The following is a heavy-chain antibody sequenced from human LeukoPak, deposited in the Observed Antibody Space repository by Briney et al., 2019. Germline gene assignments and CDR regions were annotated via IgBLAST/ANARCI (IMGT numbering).Heavy chain of an antibody. CDR3: VLGNYGGLFDS. D-gene: IGHD4-23*01. Sequence: GGSLRLSCAASGFTFSTYAMHWVRQAPGMGLEWVAAISYDGGKQYYPDSAKGRFTISRDNSKNTLYLQLNSLRTEDTAMYYCVLGNYGGLFDSGGRGALVTVSS. J-gene: IGHJ4*02. CDR1: GFTFSTYA. V-gene: IGHV3-30-3*01. CDR2: ISYDGGKQ.